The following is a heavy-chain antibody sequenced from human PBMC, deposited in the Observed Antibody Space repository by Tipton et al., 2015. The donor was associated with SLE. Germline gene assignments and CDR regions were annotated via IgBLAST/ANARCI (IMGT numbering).Heavy chain of an antibody. V-gene: IGHV4-59*12. Sequence: TLSLTCTVSGGSTNSYYWSWIRQPPGKGLEWIGYMHYSGSTNYNPSLKSRVTMAVDSSKNQFSLKLSSVTAADTAVYYCAGRGDLVVVTAYLDYWGQGTLVTVSS. CDR3: AGRGDLVVVTAYLDY. J-gene: IGHJ4*02. CDR1: GGSTNSYY. D-gene: IGHD2-21*02. CDR2: MHYSGST.